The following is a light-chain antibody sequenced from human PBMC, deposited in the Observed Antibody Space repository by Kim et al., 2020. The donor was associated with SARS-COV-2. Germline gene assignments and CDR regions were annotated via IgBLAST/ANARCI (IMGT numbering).Light chain of an antibody. Sequence: VFPGERATLSGRASQSVSSNLAWYQQKPGQTPRLLIYDASTRATSIPTRFSGDGSGTECTLTISSLQSEDFAVYYCQQYNNWPRAFGQGTKVDIK. CDR1: QSVSSN. CDR2: DAS. J-gene: IGKJ1*01. V-gene: IGKV3-15*01. CDR3: QQYNNWPRA.